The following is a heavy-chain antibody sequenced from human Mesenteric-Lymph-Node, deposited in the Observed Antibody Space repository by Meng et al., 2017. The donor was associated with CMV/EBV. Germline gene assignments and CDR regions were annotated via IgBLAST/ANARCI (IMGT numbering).Heavy chain of an antibody. Sequence: ASVKVSCKASGYSFTSYYIHWVRQAPGQGLEWMGIINPYGGNTDYAQDFQGRVSMTRDTSTSTVYMELSSLRSEDTAVYYCARDLSSSWYMLLGYWGQGTLVIVSS. CDR2: INPYGGNT. CDR1: GYSFTSYY. V-gene: IGHV1-46*01. J-gene: IGHJ4*02. D-gene: IGHD6-13*01. CDR3: ARDLSSSWYMLLGY.